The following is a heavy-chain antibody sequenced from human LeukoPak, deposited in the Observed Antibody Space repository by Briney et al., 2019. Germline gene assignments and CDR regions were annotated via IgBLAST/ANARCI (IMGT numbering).Heavy chain of an antibody. Sequence: ASVKVSCKLSGDTLTEVSVHCVRQAPGKGLEWMGGFDPEDGETIYAQKFQGRVTMTEDTSTDTAYMELSSLRSEDTAVYYCATELTTVNSCWGQGTLVTVSS. CDR2: FDPEDGET. J-gene: IGHJ4*02. CDR3: ATELTTVNSC. D-gene: IGHD4-17*01. CDR1: GDTLTEVS. V-gene: IGHV1-24*01.